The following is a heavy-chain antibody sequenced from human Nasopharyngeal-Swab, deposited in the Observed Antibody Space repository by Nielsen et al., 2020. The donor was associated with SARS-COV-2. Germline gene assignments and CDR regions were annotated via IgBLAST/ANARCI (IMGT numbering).Heavy chain of an antibody. D-gene: IGHD6-13*01. V-gene: IGHV3-23*01. J-gene: IGHJ5*02. CDR1: GFTFSSYS. CDR2: IPGNGDTT. CDR3: ARPLSRDSTWTTEANWFDP. Sequence: GGSLRLSCAASGFTFSSYSMSWLRQAPGKGLEWVSTIPGNGDTTYYADSVKGRFTISRDNSENTVYLQMNSLRAEDTALYHCARPLSRDSTWTTEANWFDPWGQGTLVTVSS.